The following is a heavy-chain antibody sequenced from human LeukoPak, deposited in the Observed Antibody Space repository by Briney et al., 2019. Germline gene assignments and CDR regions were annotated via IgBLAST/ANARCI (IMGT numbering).Heavy chain of an antibody. CDR3: ARANPQQQLAFDY. J-gene: IGHJ4*02. CDR1: GGSISSYY. D-gene: IGHD6-13*01. V-gene: IGHV4-34*01. CDR2: INHSGST. Sequence: PSETLSLTCTVSGGSISSYYWSWIRQPPGKGLEWIGEINHSGSTNYNPSLKSRVTISVDTSKNQFSLKLSSVTAADTAVYYCARANPQQQLAFDYWGQGTLVTVSS.